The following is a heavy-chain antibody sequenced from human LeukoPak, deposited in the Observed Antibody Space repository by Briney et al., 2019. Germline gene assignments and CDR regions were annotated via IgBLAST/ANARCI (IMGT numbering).Heavy chain of an antibody. Sequence: ASVKVSCKASGYTFSNNDINWVRQATGQGLEWMGWMNPISGNTGFAQKFQGRVTITRITSISTAYMEMSSLRSDDTAVYYCARDVAPIVVVTAPYYWGQGTLVTVSS. CDR1: GYTFSNND. D-gene: IGHD2-21*02. J-gene: IGHJ4*02. CDR2: MNPISGNT. V-gene: IGHV1-8*03. CDR3: ARDVAPIVVVTAPYY.